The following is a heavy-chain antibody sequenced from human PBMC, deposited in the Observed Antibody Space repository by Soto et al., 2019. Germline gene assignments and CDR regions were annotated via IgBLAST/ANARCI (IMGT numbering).Heavy chain of an antibody. CDR1: GGSISSYY. J-gene: IGHJ4*02. V-gene: IGHV4-59*01. Sequence: SETLSLTCTVSGGSISSYYWSWIRQPPGKGLEWIGYIYYSGSTNYNPSLKSRVTISVDTSKNQFSLKLSSVTAADTAVYYCARDLGREYSGYDLYYWGQGTLVTVSS. D-gene: IGHD5-12*01. CDR3: ARDLGREYSGYDLYY. CDR2: IYYSGST.